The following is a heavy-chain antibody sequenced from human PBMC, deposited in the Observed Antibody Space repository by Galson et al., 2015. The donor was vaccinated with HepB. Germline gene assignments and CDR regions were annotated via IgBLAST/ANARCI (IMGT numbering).Heavy chain of an antibody. V-gene: IGHV4-4*02. D-gene: IGHD6-13*01. J-gene: IGHJ4*02. Sequence: LSLTCAVSGGSISSSNWWSWVRQPPGKGLEWIGEIYHSGSTNYNPSLKSRVTISVDKSKNQFSLKLSSVTAADTAVYYCARDSFSGSSSWYEHDYWGQGTLVTVSS. CDR1: GGSISSSNW. CDR2: IYHSGST. CDR3: ARDSFSGSSSWYEHDY.